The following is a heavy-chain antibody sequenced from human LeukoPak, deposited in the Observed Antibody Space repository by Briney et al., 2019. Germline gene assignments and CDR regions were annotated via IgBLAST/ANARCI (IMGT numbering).Heavy chain of an antibody. V-gene: IGHV4-34*01. CDR2: INHSGST. J-gene: IGHJ4*02. CDR3: ARELSYNWNPKRYYFDY. CDR1: GFTFSNAW. D-gene: IGHD1-1*01. Sequence: PGGSLRLSCAASGFTFSNAWMSWVRQPPGKGLEWIGEINHSGSTNYNPSLKSRVTISVDTSKNQFSLKLSSVTAADTAVYYCARELSYNWNPKRYYFDYWGQGTLVTVSS.